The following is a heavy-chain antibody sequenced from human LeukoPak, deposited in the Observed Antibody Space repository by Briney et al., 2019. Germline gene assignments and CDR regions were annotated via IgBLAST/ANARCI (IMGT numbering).Heavy chain of an antibody. Sequence: PSETLSLTCTVYGGSFSGYYWIWIRQPPGKGLEWIGEINHSGSTKYNPSLKSRVTISIDTSKNQFSLGLSSVTAADTAVYYCARHCPGSRGVDYWGQGTLVTVSS. CDR1: GGSFSGYY. CDR2: INHSGST. CDR3: ARHCPGSRGVDY. D-gene: IGHD2-15*01. V-gene: IGHV4-34*01. J-gene: IGHJ4*02.